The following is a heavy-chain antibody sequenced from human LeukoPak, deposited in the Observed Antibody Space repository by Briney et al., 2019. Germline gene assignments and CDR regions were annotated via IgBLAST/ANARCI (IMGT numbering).Heavy chain of an antibody. D-gene: IGHD1-1*01. CDR3: ARDQEPRNAPYGMDV. V-gene: IGHV3-30-3*01. CDR1: GFTFSSYA. J-gene: IGHJ6*02. CDR2: ISYDGSNK. Sequence: GGSLRLSCAASGFTFSSYAMHWVRQAPGKGLEWVAVISYDGSNKYYADSVKGRFTISRDNSKNTLYLQMNSLRAEDTAVYYCARDQEPRNAPYGMDVWGQGTTVTVSS.